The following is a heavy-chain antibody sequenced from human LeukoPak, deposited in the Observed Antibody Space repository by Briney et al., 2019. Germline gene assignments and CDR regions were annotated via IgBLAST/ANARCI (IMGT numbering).Heavy chain of an antibody. D-gene: IGHD2-21*02. J-gene: IGHJ3*02. CDR1: GGSISSSSYY. CDR3: ARYRNCGADCYDAFDI. CDR2: IYYSGST. V-gene: IGHV4-39*01. Sequence: SETLSLTCTVSGGSISSSSYYWGWIRQPPGKGLEWIGSIYYSGSTYYNPSLKSRVTISVDTSKNQFSLKLSSVTAADTAVYYCARYRNCGADCYDAFDIWGQGTMVTVSS.